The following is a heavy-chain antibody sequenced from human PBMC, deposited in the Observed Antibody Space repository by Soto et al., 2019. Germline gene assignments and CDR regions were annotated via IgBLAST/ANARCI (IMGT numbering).Heavy chain of an antibody. J-gene: IGHJ5*02. D-gene: IGHD2-2*01. Sequence: GASVRVSCKACGYIFINYGITWVRQAPGQGLEWMGWISGYNGNTKYADKLQGRVTMTTDTSTTTAYMELRSLRSDDTAVYYCARDEVPAANWLDRWGQGTLVTVSS. V-gene: IGHV1-18*01. CDR2: ISGYNGNT. CDR3: ARDEVPAANWLDR. CDR1: GYIFINYG.